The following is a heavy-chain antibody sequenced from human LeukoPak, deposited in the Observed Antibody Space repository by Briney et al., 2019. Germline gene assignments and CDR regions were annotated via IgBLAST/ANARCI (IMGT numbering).Heavy chain of an antibody. V-gene: IGHV3-30*02. Sequence: GGSLRLSCAASGFTFSSYGMHWVRQAPGEGLEWVAYIQYDGSNEQYADSVKGRFSISRDSSKNILYLQMNSLRAEDTAVYYCAKDYGSGSYYTRPFDYWGQGTLVTVSS. CDR1: GFTFSSYG. CDR3: AKDYGSGSYYTRPFDY. J-gene: IGHJ4*02. CDR2: IQYDGSNE. D-gene: IGHD3-10*01.